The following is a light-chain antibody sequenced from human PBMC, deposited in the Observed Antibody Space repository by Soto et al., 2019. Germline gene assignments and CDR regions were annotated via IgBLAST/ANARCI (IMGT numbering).Light chain of an antibody. CDR1: QSVSSSY. V-gene: IGKV3-20*01. CDR2: GAS. CDR3: QQYNNWPPIT. J-gene: IGKJ5*01. Sequence: EIVLTQSPGTLSLSPGERATLSFMASQSVSSSYLAWYQQKPGQAPRLLIYGASSRATGIPDRFSGSGSGTEFTLTISSLQSEDFAVYYCQQYNNWPPITFGQGTRLGIK.